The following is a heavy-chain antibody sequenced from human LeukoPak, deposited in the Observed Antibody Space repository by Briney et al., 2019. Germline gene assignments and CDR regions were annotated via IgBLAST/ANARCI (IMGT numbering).Heavy chain of an antibody. J-gene: IGHJ4*02. Sequence: SETLSLTCVVYGGSFSGYYWSWIRPPPGKGLEWIGEVNHSGSTNYNPSLKSRVTISVDTSKNQLTLKLSSVAAADTAVYYCAREGFGNLDYWGQGTLVTVSS. CDR3: AREGFGNLDY. CDR2: VNHSGST. V-gene: IGHV4-34*01. D-gene: IGHD1-14*01. CDR1: GGSFSGYY.